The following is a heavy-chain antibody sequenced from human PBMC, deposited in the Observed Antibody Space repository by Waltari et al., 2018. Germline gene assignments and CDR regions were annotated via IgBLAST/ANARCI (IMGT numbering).Heavy chain of an antibody. CDR2: INPDSRKT. V-gene: IGHV3-74*01. Sequence: EVQLVESGGGLVQPGGSLRLSCAASGFTFRSYWMHWVRQAPGKGLVWVPRINPDSRKTRVADSVKGRFTISRDNAKNTVYLQMNSLRADDTAMYYCTRDPSHCTNGVCYPDYWGQGTLVTVSS. CDR3: TRDPSHCTNGVCYPDY. J-gene: IGHJ4*02. D-gene: IGHD2-8*01. CDR1: GFTFRSYW.